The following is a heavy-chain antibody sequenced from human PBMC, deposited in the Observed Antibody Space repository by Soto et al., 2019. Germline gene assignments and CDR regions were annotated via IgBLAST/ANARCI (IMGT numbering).Heavy chain of an antibody. CDR3: TTVQGGPREGRYCISNTCRISEHFQH. Sequence: GASGKVSCKVSGYTLTDLAMHWVRHAPGKGLEWMGGFDPEDGETMYAQNFKGRVTMTEDTSTDTAYMELSSLRSEDTAVYYCTTVQGGPREGRYCISNTCRISEHFQHWG. J-gene: IGHJ1*01. D-gene: IGHD2-2*01. CDR1: GYTLTDLA. CDR2: FDPEDGET. V-gene: IGHV1-24*01.